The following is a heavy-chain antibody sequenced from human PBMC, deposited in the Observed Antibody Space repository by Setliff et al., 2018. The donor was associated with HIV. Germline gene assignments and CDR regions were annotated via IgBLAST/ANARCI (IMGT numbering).Heavy chain of an antibody. CDR1: GPYSISSGFY. D-gene: IGHD6-19*01. CDR2: IYHSGNT. J-gene: IGHJ2*01. V-gene: IGHV4-38-2*01. CDR3: ARTRTIAVAGPPPEWYFDL. Sequence: SETLSLTCAVSGPYSISSGFYWGWIWQPPGKGLEWIGNIYHSGNTYYNPSLKSRVTISVDTSKNQFSLKLRSVTAADTAVYYCARTRTIAVAGPPPEWYFDLWGRGTLVTVSS.